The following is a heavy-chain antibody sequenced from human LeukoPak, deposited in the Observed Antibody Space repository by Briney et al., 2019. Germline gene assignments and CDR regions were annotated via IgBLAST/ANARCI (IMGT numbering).Heavy chain of an antibody. CDR2: IIPIFGTA. D-gene: IGHD3-3*01. CDR1: GGTFSSYA. CDR3: ARGLTIFEFDY. Sequence: SVKISCKASGGTFSSYAISWARQAPGQGLEWMGGIIPIFGTANYAQKFQGRVTITADESTSTAYMELSSLRSEDTAVYYCARGLTIFEFDYWGQGTLVTVSS. J-gene: IGHJ4*02. V-gene: IGHV1-69*13.